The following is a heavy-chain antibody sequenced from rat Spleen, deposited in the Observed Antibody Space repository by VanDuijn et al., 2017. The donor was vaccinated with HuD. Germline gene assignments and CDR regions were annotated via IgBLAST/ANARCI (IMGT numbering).Heavy chain of an antibody. D-gene: IGHD1-7*01. CDR3: TTAGVWGVMDA. CDR2: ISPSGGST. Sequence: EVRLVESGGGLVQPGRSLKVSCAASGFTFSDYNMAWVRQAPTKGLEWVASISPSGGSTYYPDSVKGRFTISRDNAKSTLYLQMDSLRSEDTATYYCTTAGVWGVMDAWGQGASVTVSS. CDR1: GFTFSDYN. J-gene: IGHJ4*01. V-gene: IGHV5-27*01.